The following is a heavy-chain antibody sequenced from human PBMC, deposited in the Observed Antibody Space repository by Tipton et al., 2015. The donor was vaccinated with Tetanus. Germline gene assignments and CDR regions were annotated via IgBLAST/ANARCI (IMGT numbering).Heavy chain of an antibody. V-gene: IGHV1-69*01. J-gene: IGHJ4*02. CDR1: GGTFSSYA. CDR2: IIPIFGTA. Sequence: QSGAEVKKPGSSVKVSCKASGGTFSSYAISWVRQAPGQGLEWMGGIIPIFGTANYAQKFQGRVTITADESASTAYMELSSLRSEDSAVSYCARYHYYDSSGYPSYDYWGQGTLVTVSS. CDR3: ARYHYYDSSGYPSYDY. D-gene: IGHD3-22*01.